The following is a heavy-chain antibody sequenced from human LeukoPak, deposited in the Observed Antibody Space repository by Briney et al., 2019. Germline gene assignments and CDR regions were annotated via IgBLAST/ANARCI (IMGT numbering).Heavy chain of an antibody. V-gene: IGHV3-33*01. CDR2: IWHDGSNK. D-gene: IGHD6-13*01. CDR3: ARWARFSTGWYELDY. Sequence: GGSLTLSCAASRFTFRNYGMYWLPQVSGKGLEWVAHIWHDGSNKKYAHSVKGRFTISRDNAKNTLFLEMKSLRVEDTSLYYCARWARFSTGWYELDYGGQGTLVTVS. J-gene: IGHJ4*02. CDR1: RFTFRNYG.